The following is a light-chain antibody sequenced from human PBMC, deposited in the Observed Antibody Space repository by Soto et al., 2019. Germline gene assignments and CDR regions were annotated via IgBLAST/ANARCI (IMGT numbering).Light chain of an antibody. CDR1: QSISSW. CDR2: KAS. J-gene: IGKJ1*01. Sequence: DIQMTQSPSTLSASVGDRATITCRASQSISSWLAWYQQKPGKAPKLLIYKASSLESGVPSRFSGSGSGTEFTLTISSLQPDDFATYYCQQYNSYSRTFGKGTKVEIK. V-gene: IGKV1-5*03. CDR3: QQYNSYSRT.